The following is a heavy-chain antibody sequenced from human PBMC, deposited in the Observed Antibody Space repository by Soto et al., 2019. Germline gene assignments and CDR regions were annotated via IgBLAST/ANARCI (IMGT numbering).Heavy chain of an antibody. CDR1: GYTFTSYG. CDR2: ISAYNGNP. V-gene: IGHV1-18*01. J-gene: IGHJ4*02. Sequence: ASVKVSCKTSGYTFTSYGISWVRQAPGQGLEWMGWISAYNGNPKYAQKLQGRVTMTTDTSPRTAYMELRSLRSDYTAVYYCARDSPPVDYWGQGTLVTVSS. CDR3: ARDSPPVDY.